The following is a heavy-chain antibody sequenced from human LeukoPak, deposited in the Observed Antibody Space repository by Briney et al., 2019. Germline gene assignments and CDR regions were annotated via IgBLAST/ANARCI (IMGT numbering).Heavy chain of an antibody. CDR3: ARDRVGDTYGYYYGMDV. Sequence: ASVKVSCKASGYTFTGYYMHWVRQAPGQGLEWMGWINPNSGGTNYAQKFQGRVTMTRDTSISTAYMELSRLRSDDTAVYYCARDRVGDTYGYYYGMDVWGQGTTVTVSS. CDR1: GYTFTGYY. D-gene: IGHD3-10*01. J-gene: IGHJ6*02. CDR2: INPNSGGT. V-gene: IGHV1-2*02.